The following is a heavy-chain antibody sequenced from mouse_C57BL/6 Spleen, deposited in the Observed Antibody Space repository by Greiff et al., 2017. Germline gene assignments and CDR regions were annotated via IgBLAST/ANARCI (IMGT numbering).Heavy chain of an antibody. CDR1: GFTFSDYG. J-gene: IGHJ3*01. Sequence: EVQRVESGGGLVKPGGSLKLSCAASGFTFSDYGMHWVRQAPEKGLEWVAYISSGSSTIYYADTVKGRFTISRDNAKNTLFLQMTSLRSEDTAMYYCARGGYYDSFAYWGQGTLVTVSA. D-gene: IGHD2-3*01. V-gene: IGHV5-17*01. CDR3: ARGGYYDSFAY. CDR2: ISSGSSTI.